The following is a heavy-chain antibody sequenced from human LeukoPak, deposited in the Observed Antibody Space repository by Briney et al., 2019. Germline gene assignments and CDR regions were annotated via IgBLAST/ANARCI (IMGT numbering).Heavy chain of an antibody. CDR2: ISRSGSTI. Sequence: GGSLRLSCAASGFTFSDYEMNWVRQAPGKGLEWVSYISRSGSTIYYADSVKGRFHMSRDNAKNSLYLQMNSLRVEDTALYYCAREAPYGDYVEVYYYYMDVWGKGTTVTISS. CDR1: GFTFSDYE. D-gene: IGHD4-17*01. CDR3: AREAPYGDYVEVYYYYMDV. V-gene: IGHV3-48*03. J-gene: IGHJ6*03.